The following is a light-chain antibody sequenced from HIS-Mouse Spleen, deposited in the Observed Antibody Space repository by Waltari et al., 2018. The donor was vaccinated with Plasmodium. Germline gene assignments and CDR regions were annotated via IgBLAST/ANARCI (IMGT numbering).Light chain of an antibody. CDR2: GNS. V-gene: IGLV1-40*01. CDR1: SSNIGAGYD. CDR3: QSYDSSLSGSGV. J-gene: IGLJ3*02. Sequence: QSVLTQPPSVSGAPGQRVTISCTGSSSNIGAGYDVHWYPQLPGPAPKLLIYGNSNRPSGVPYRFSGSKSGTSASLVIPGLQAEDEDDYYCQSYDSSLSGSGVFGGGTKLTVL.